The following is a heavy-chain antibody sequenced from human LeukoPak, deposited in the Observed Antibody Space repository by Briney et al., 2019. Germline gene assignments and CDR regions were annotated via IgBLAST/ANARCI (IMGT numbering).Heavy chain of an antibody. J-gene: IGHJ2*01. Sequence: PSETLSLTSALYPGSFSGYYWSCIRQPPGKGLEWIGEINHSGSSNYNPSLKSRVPISVDTSKNQFSLKLSSVSAADTAVYYCARGLKYFDLWGRGTLVTVSS. CDR1: PGSFSGYY. CDR2: INHSGSS. CDR3: ARGLKYFDL. V-gene: IGHV4-34*01.